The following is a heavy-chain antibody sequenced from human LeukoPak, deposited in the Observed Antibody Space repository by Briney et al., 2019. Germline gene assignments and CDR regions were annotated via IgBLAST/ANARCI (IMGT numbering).Heavy chain of an antibody. Sequence: GGSLRLSCAASGFTFSIYGMHWVRQAPGKGLEWVAVISYDGSNKYYADSVKGRFTISRDHSKNTLYLQMNSLRAEDTAVYYCTRTYNIRYFDTWGQGTLVTVSS. CDR1: GFTFSIYG. D-gene: IGHD3-9*01. V-gene: IGHV3-30*03. CDR2: ISYDGSNK. CDR3: TRTYNIRYFDT. J-gene: IGHJ4*02.